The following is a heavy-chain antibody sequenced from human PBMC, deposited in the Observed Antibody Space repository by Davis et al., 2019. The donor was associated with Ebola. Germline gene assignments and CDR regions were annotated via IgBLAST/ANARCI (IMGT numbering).Heavy chain of an antibody. CDR2: IIPIFGTA. CDR1: GYTFTGYY. D-gene: IGHD3-16*01. Sequence: SVQVSCKASGYTFTGYYMHWVRQAPGQGLEWMGGIIPIFGTANYAQKFQGRVTITADESTSTAYMELSSMRSEDTAVYYCARGVWWGQGTLVTVSS. J-gene: IGHJ4*02. V-gene: IGHV1-69*13. CDR3: ARGVW.